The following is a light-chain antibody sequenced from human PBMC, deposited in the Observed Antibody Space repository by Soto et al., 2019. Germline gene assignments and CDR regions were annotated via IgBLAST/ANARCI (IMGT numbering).Light chain of an antibody. J-gene: IGKJ5*01. V-gene: IGKV2-28*01. CDR2: LTS. CDR3: MHPLQLLPT. Sequence: VTPGEAASISCRCSQSLLQTNGYTYLDWYLQKPGQSPQLLIYLTSIRASWVPDRFSGSGSGTDFTLNISSGEPADVGVYYWMHPLQLLPTFAQGTRLE. CDR1: QSLLQTNGYTY.